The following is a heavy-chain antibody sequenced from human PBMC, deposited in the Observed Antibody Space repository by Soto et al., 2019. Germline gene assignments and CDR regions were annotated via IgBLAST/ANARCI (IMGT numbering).Heavy chain of an antibody. J-gene: IGHJ5*02. CDR3: ARSDASTSYPLDL. CDR2: MNPRSGGT. D-gene: IGHD2-2*01. V-gene: IGHV1-2*02. Sequence: NLSCKASGYTFTNYYMHWVRQAPGQGLEWMGWMNPRSGGTKYAQAFQDRVTMTRDASISTAYMEVTGLRHGDTAVYFCARSDASTSYPLDLWGPGTLVTVSS. CDR1: GYTFTNYY.